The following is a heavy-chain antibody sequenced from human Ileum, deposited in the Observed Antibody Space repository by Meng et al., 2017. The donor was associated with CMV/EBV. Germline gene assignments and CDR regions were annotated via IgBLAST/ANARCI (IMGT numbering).Heavy chain of an antibody. CDR2: INTNTGTP. J-gene: IGHJ4*02. Sequence: CKATGSTFTNNNVIWVRQAPGQGPEWMGWINTNTGTPTYGRDFTGRFVFSLDTSVSTAYLQISSLKAEDTAVYYCARDGLNERYFDYWGQGTLVTVSS. V-gene: IGHV7-4-1*02. D-gene: IGHD3-22*01. CDR1: GSTFTNNN. CDR3: ARDGLNERYFDY.